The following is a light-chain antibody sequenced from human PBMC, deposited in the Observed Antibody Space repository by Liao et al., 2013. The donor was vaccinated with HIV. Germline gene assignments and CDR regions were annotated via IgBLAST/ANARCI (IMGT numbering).Light chain of an antibody. CDR3: QVWDSSGDHSWV. J-gene: IGLJ3*02. V-gene: IGLV3-21*04. Sequence: SYVLTQPPSVSVAPGKTARITCGGNNIGSKSVHWYQQKPGQAPVLVIYYDSDRPSGIPERFSGSNSENTATLTISRVEAGDEADYYCQVWDSSGDHSWVFGGGTKLTVL. CDR2: YDS. CDR1: NIGSKS.